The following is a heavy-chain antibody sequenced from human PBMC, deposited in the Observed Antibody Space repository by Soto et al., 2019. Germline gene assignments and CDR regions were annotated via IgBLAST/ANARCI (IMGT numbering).Heavy chain of an antibody. J-gene: IGHJ3*02. CDR3: ARDPAFGAFDI. CDR1: GFTFSRYW. CDR2: IKEDGREK. Sequence: EVQLVESGGGLVQPGGSLRLSCAASGFTFSRYWMTWVRQAPGKGLEWVAKIKEDGREKYYVDSVKGRFTISRDNAKNSLYLQMNSVRPEDTAVYYCARDPAFGAFDIWGQGTMVTVSS. D-gene: IGHD3-16*01. V-gene: IGHV3-7*01.